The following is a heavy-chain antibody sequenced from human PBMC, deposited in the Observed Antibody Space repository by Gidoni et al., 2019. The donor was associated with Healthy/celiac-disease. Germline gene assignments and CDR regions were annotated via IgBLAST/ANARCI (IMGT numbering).Heavy chain of an antibody. CDR1: GGSFSGYY. D-gene: IGHD6-19*01. CDR2: INHSGST. J-gene: IGHJ4*02. V-gene: IGHV4-34*01. Sequence: QVQLQKWGAGLLKPSETLSRTCAVYGGSFSGYYWSWVRQPPGKGLEWIGEINHSGSTNYNPSLKSRVTISLDTSKNQFSLKLSSVTAADTALYYCARGRGYSSGWYVYWGQGTLVTVSS. CDR3: ARGRGYSSGWYVY.